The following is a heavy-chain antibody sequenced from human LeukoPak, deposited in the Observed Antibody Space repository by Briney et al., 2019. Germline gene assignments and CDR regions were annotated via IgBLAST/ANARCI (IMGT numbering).Heavy chain of an antibody. D-gene: IGHD3-10*01. CDR1: GGSINSNTYY. CDR3: ARRSRSGFFDY. Sequence: PSETLSLTCAVSGGSINSNTYYWGWIRQPPGKGLEWIGSVYSSGSTYYNPSLKSRVAISVDTSKNQFSLRPSSVTAPDTAVYYCARRSRSGFFDYWGQGTLVTVSS. V-gene: IGHV4-39*01. J-gene: IGHJ4*02. CDR2: VYSSGST.